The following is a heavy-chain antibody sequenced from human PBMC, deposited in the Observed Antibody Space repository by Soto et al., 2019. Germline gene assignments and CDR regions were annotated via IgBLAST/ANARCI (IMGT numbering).Heavy chain of an antibody. D-gene: IGHD5-18*01. J-gene: IGHJ4*02. CDR2: ISWNSGSI. Sequence: PGGSLRLSCAASGFTFDDYAMHWVRQAPGKGLEWVSGISWNSGSIGYADSVKGRFTISRDNAKRSLYLQMNSLRAEDTAVYYCARDFYGGYTYGPGDYWGQGALVTVSS. V-gene: IGHV3-9*01. CDR1: GFTFDDYA. CDR3: ARDFYGGYTYGPGDY.